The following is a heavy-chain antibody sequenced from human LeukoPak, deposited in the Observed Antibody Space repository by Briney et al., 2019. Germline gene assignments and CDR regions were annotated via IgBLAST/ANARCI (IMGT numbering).Heavy chain of an antibody. CDR1: GGTFSSYA. Sequence: SVKVSCKASGGTFSSYAISWVRQAPGQGLEWMGGIIPIFGTANYAQKFQGRVTITTDESTSTAYMELSSLRSGDTAVYYCAGIVVVPAAIPAWFDPWGQGTLVTVSS. V-gene: IGHV1-69*05. CDR2: IIPIFGTA. J-gene: IGHJ5*02. CDR3: AGIVVVPAAIPAWFDP. D-gene: IGHD2-2*01.